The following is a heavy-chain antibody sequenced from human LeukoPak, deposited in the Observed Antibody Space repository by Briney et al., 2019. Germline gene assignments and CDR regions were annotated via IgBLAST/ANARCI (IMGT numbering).Heavy chain of an antibody. D-gene: IGHD3-9*01. V-gene: IGHV4-34*01. J-gene: IGHJ6*02. CDR3: ARGRYYDILTGYLYYYYGMDV. CDR2: INHSGST. CDR1: GGSFSGYY. Sequence: SETLSLTCAVYGGSFSGYYWSWIRQPPGKGLEWIGEINHSGSTNYNPSLKSRVTTSVDTSKNQFSLKLSSVTAADTAVYYCARGRYYDILTGYLYYYYGMDVWGQGTTVTVSS.